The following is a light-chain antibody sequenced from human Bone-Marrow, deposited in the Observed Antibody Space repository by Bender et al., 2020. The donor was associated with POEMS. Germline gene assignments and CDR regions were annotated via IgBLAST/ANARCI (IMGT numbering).Light chain of an antibody. V-gene: IGLV2-23*02. Sequence: QSALTQPASVSGSPGQSITISCTGTISDVGSYNLVSWYQQYPGKAPKTMIYEVSKRPSGVSNRFSGSKSGNTASLTISGHQAEDEADYHCCSYAGSNTLIFGGGTKVTVL. CDR2: EVS. J-gene: IGLJ2*01. CDR1: ISDVGSYNL. CDR3: CSYAGSNTLI.